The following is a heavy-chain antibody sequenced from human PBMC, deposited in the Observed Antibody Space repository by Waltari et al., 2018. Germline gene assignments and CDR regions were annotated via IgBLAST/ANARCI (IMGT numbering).Heavy chain of an antibody. Sequence: EVQLVESGGGLVQPGGSLRLSCAASGFSFSSYALSWVRQAPGKGLEWVGAIRVSRGSTYNSDTLKGRFTISIDNAKTKLYLHMNSMRVEDAAADVCASMGHWLRYYYLDVWGKGTTVTVSS. CDR3: ASMGHWLRYYYLDV. J-gene: IGHJ6*03. V-gene: IGHV3-23*04. CDR1: GFSFSSYA. D-gene: IGHD6-19*01. CDR2: IRVSRGST.